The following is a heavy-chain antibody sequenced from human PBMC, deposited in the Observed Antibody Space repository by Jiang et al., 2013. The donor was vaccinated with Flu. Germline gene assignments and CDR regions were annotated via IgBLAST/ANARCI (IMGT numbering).Heavy chain of an antibody. V-gene: IGHV4-34*01. J-gene: IGHJ4*02. Sequence: LLKPSETLSLTCAVYGGSFSGYYWSWIRQPPGKGLEWIGEINHSGSTNYNPSLKSRVTISVDTSKNQFSLKLSSVTAADTAVYYCGISMVRGVMVYWGQGTLVTVSS. CDR1: GGSFSGYY. CDR2: INHSGST. D-gene: IGHD3-10*01. CDR3: GISMVRGVMVY.